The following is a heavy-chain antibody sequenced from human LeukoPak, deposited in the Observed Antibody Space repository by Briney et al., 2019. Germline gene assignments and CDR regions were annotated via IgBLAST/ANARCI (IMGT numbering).Heavy chain of an antibody. CDR3: ASWEVPAVMPQDY. D-gene: IGHD2-2*01. V-gene: IGHV3-74*01. Sequence: PGGSLRLSCAASGFTFSSYWMHWVRQAPGKGLVWVSRINSDGSSTSYADSVKGRFTISRDNAKNTLYLQMNSLRAEDTAAYYCASWEVPAVMPQDYWGQGTLVTVSS. J-gene: IGHJ4*02. CDR2: INSDGSST. CDR1: GFTFSSYW.